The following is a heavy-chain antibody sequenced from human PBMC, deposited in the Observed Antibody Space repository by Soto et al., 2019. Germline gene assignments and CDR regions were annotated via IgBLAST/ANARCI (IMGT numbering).Heavy chain of an antibody. Sequence: SETLSLTCTASGGSISGSSYYWSCIRQPPGKGLEWIGSIHYNGATYYNPSLKSRVTISVDTSKNQLSMKLNSVIATDTDVFYCVREHTDYDTSGYSDYWGQGTLVTVSS. CDR3: VREHTDYDTSGYSDY. CDR2: IHYNGAT. D-gene: IGHD3-22*01. CDR1: GGSISGSSYY. J-gene: IGHJ4*02. V-gene: IGHV4-39*02.